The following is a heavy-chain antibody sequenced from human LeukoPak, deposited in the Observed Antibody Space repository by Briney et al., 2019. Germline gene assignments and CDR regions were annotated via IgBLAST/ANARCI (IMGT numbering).Heavy chain of an antibody. J-gene: IGHJ4*02. Sequence: GRSLRLSCAASAFSFSLYAMHWVRQAPGKGLEWVGLISYNGTNTYYPDSVEGRFTISRDNSNNILYLQMNNLRPEDTAVYYCATLGVAGEGADYWGQGTLVTVSS. V-gene: IGHV3-30*08. CDR2: ISYNGTNT. D-gene: IGHD6-19*01. CDR1: AFSFSLYA. CDR3: ATLGVAGEGADY.